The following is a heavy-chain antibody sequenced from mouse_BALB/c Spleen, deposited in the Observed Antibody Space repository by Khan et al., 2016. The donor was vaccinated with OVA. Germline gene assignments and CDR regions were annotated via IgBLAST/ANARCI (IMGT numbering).Heavy chain of an antibody. CDR3: ARSKDLARY. J-gene: IGHJ2*01. D-gene: IGHD3-3*01. CDR1: GYSLTRYG. CDR2: IWAGGST. V-gene: IGHV2-9*02. Sequence: QVQLKESGPGLVVPSQSLSITCTVYGYSLTRYGVHWVRQPPGKGLEWLGLIWAGGSTNYNWALMSRLSISIDNSKSLVFLIMNSLQTDDTALYDCARSKDLARYGGQGTTLTVSS.